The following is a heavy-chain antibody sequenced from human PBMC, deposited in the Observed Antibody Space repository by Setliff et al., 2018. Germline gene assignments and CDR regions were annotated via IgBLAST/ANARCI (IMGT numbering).Heavy chain of an antibody. CDR3: ARDPWFGEGDAFDI. CDR1: GGTFSSYA. J-gene: IGHJ3*02. D-gene: IGHD3-10*01. V-gene: IGHV1-69*05. CDR2: IIPIFGTA. Sequence: GASVKVSCKASGGTFSSYAISWVRQAPGQGLEWMGGIIPIFGTANYAQKFQGRVTITTDESTSTAYMELSSLRSEDTAVYYCARDPWFGEGDAFDIWGQGTMVTVSS.